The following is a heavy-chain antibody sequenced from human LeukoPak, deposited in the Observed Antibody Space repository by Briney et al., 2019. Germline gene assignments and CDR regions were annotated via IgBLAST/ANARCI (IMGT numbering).Heavy chain of an antibody. CDR3: AIVPPVPAAPFDY. Sequence: GASVKVSCKASGYTFTGYYMHWVRQAPGQGLEWMGWINPNSGGTNYAQKFQGRVTMTRDTSISTAYMELSRLRSDDTAVYYCAIVPPVPAAPFDYWGQGTLVTVSS. V-gene: IGHV1-2*02. CDR2: INPNSGGT. D-gene: IGHD2-2*01. J-gene: IGHJ4*02. CDR1: GYTFTGYY.